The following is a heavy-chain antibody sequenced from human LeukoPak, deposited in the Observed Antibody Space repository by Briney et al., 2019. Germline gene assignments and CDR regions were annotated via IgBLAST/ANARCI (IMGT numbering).Heavy chain of an antibody. J-gene: IGHJ4*02. D-gene: IGHD1-7*01. V-gene: IGHV4-39*07. Sequence: PSETLSLTCTVSGGSISSSSYYWGWIRQPPGKGLEWIGSIYYSGSTYYNPSLKSRVTISVDTSKNQFSLKLSSVTAADTAVYYCARDSFNWNYAYWGQGTLVTVSS. CDR3: ARDSFNWNYAY. CDR2: IYYSGST. CDR1: GGSISSSSYY.